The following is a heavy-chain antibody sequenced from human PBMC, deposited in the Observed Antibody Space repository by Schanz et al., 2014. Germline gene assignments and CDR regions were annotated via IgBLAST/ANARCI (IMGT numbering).Heavy chain of an antibody. Sequence: EVQLVESGGGLVQPGGSLRLSCAASGFTFSSYWMHWVRQAPGKGLEWVANIKHDGSVKDYVDSVEGRFTISRDNAKRSLFLQMNSLRVEDTAVYFCVSQTGSPNYWGQGTLVTVSS. CDR3: VSQTGSPNY. D-gene: IGHD6-13*01. V-gene: IGHV3-7*01. CDR2: IKHDGSVK. CDR1: GFTFSSYW. J-gene: IGHJ4*02.